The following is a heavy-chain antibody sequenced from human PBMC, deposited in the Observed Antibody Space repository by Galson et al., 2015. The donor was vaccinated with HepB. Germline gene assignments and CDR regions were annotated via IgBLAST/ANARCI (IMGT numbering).Heavy chain of an antibody. CDR1: GYDFTTYW. CDR2: IHPGDSAT. J-gene: IGHJ5*02. D-gene: IGHD4-17*01. Sequence: QSGAEVKKSGESLRISCKASGYDFTTYWIGWVRQMPGKGLEWMGIIHPGDSATRYSPSFQGQVTISADKVPNPAYLQWNRLKASDTAMYYCARPAGTVTPEGWFDPWGQGTLVTVSS. CDR3: ARPAGTVTPEGWFDP. V-gene: IGHV5-51*01.